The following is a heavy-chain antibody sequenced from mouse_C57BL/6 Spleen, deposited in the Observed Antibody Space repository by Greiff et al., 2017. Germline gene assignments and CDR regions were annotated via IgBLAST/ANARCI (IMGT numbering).Heavy chain of an antibody. D-gene: IGHD1-1*01. CDR3: VRDGSSYVPFDY. V-gene: IGHV10-1*01. Sequence: EVKLMESGGGLVQPKGSLKLSCAASGFSFNTYAMNWVRQAPGKGLEWVARIRSKSNNYATYYADSVKDRFTISRDDSESMLYLQMNNLKTEDTAMYYCVRDGSSYVPFDYWGQGTTLTVSS. J-gene: IGHJ2*01. CDR2: IRSKSNNYAT. CDR1: GFSFNTYA.